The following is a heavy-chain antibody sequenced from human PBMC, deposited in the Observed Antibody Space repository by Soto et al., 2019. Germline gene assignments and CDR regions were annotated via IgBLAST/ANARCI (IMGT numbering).Heavy chain of an antibody. V-gene: IGHV3-30*18. CDR3: AKGIPLGSR. J-gene: IGHJ4*02. CDR2: ISYNGSNE. Sequence: SLRLSCAASGFTFSSYGMHWVRQAPGKGLEWVALISYNGSNEYYADSVKGRFTVSRDNSKNTVYLEMSSLRADDTAVYYCAKGIPLGSRWGQGTLVTVSS. CDR1: GFTFSSYG. D-gene: IGHD2-21*01.